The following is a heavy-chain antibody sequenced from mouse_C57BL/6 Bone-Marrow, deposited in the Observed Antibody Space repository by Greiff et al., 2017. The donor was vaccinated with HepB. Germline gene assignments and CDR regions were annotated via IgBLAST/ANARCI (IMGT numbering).Heavy chain of an antibody. D-gene: IGHD2-2*01. CDR3: ARSSMVTTPYYAMDY. CDR2: INPGSGGT. V-gene: IGHV1-54*01. J-gene: IGHJ4*01. Sequence: VQLQQSGAELVRPGTSVKVSCKASGYAFTNYLIEWVKQRPGQGLEWIGVINPGSGGTNYNEKFKGKATLTADKSSSTAYMQLSSLTSEDCAVDFCARSSMVTTPYYAMDYWGQGTSVTVSS. CDR1: GYAFTNYL.